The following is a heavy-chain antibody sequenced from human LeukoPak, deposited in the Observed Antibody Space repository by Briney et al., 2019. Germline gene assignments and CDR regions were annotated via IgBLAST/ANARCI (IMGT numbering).Heavy chain of an antibody. CDR2: ISGSGGST. CDR3: AKDGGAPAALYWYFDL. D-gene: IGHD2-2*01. J-gene: IGHJ2*01. V-gene: IGHV3-23*01. CDR1: GFTFSSNA. Sequence: GGSLRLSCAASGFTFSSNAMTWFRKAQGKGLEWVSAISGSGGSTYYADSVKGRFTISRDNSKNTLYLQMNSLRAEDTAVYYCAKDGGAPAALYWYFDLWGRGTLVTVSS.